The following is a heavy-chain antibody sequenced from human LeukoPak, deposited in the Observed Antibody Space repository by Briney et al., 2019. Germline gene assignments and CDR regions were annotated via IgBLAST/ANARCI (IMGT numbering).Heavy chain of an antibody. J-gene: IGHJ3*02. CDR2: ISEDGRTT. D-gene: IGHD5-12*01. V-gene: IGHV3-43*02. CDR3: TKAAGNIGYDPLDAFDI. CDR1: GFSFDDYA. Sequence: GGPLRLSCAASGFSFDDYAMHGFRQAPGKSLQWVPIISEDGRTTYYADSVKARFTIPIDNTRNSLDLKMNSLRTEDTALYYCTKAAGNIGYDPLDAFDIWGQGTVVTVSS.